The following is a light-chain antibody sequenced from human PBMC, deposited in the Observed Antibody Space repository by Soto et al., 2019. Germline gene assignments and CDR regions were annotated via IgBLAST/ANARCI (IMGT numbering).Light chain of an antibody. CDR3: SSYTSSSTRV. Sequence: QSALTQPASVSGSPGQSITISCTGTSSDVGAYDFVSWYQQHPDKAPKLMIYEVSNRPSGVSNRFSDSKSVNTATLTISGLQAEDEADYYCSSYTSSSTRVFGTGTKVTVL. CDR1: SSDVGAYDF. V-gene: IGLV2-14*03. J-gene: IGLJ1*01. CDR2: EVS.